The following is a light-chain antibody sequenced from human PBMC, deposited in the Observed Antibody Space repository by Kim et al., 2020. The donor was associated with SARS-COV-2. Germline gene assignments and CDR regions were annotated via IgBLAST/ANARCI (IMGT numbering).Light chain of an antibody. CDR3: QQYHSYPIT. CDR1: QSIANY. CDR2: AAS. Sequence: ASVGDRVTISCRASQSIANYLAWFQQKPGKTPRTLIYAASTLHTGVPSNFSGSGSGTDFTLTISSLQPEDFATYYCQQYHSYPITFGQGTRLEIK. V-gene: IGKV1-16*02. J-gene: IGKJ5*01.